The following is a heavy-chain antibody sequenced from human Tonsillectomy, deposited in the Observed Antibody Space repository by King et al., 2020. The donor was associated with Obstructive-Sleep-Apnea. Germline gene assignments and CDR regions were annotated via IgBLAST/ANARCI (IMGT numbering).Heavy chain of an antibody. Sequence: VQLVESGGGLVQPRGSLRLSCAASGFTFTNYAMTWVRQAPGKGLEWVSGISGSGGSTYYADSVKGRFTISRDNSKNTVHLQMNSLRADDTAVYYCATGGYSYGYEGYLDYWGQGTLVTVSS. CDR1: GFTFTNYA. D-gene: IGHD5-18*01. J-gene: IGHJ4*02. V-gene: IGHV3-23*04. CDR2: ISGSGGST. CDR3: ATGGYSYGYEGYLDY.